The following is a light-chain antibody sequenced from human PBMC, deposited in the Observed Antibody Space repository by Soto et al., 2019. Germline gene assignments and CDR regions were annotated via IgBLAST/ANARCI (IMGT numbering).Light chain of an antibody. CDR2: EVS. CDR1: SSDVGGYNY. Sequence: SVLTQPASVSGSPGQSITISCTGTSSDVGGYNYVSWYQQHPGKAPKLMIYEVSNRPSGVSIRFSGSKSGNTASLTISGLQAEDEADYYCSSYTSSSTLVFGTGTKVTV. V-gene: IGLV2-14*01. CDR3: SSYTSSSTLV. J-gene: IGLJ1*01.